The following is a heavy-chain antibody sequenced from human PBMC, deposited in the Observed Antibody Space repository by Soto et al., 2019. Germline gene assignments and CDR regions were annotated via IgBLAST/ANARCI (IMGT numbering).Heavy chain of an antibody. CDR2: ISSSGAAI. CDR3: VRGSYGSGPRS. Sequence: EVQLEETGGGLVQPGWSLRLSCAASGFTFSTSNMMWVRQAPGKGLEWMSCISSSGAAIFEADSVRGRFTISIDNGKISLFLQMNRLRGVVTAVYYCVRGSYGSGPRSWGQGTLVTVSS. CDR1: GFTFSTSN. D-gene: IGHD6-19*01. J-gene: IGHJ5*02. V-gene: IGHV3-48*01.